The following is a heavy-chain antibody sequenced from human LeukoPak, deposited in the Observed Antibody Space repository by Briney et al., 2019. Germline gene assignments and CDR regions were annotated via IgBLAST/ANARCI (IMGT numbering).Heavy chain of an antibody. Sequence: ASVKVSCKASGYTFTSYYMHWVRQAPGQGLEWMGIINPSGGSTSYAQKFQGRVTMTRDTSTSTVYMELSSLRSEDAAVYYCARVPPWIKAFDIWGQGTMVTVSS. J-gene: IGHJ3*02. CDR2: INPSGGST. V-gene: IGHV1-46*01. CDR3: ARVPPWIKAFDI. D-gene: IGHD5-12*01. CDR1: GYTFTSYY.